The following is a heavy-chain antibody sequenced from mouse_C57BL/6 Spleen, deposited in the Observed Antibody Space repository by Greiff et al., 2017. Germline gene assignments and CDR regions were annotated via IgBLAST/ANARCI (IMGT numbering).Heavy chain of an antibody. Sequence: QVQLQQPGAELVMPGASVKLSCTASGYTFTSYWMPWVKQRPGQGLEWIGAIDPSDSYTNYPHKFKGQSTLTVDKSSNTAYLQLSSLTSEDSAVYDCARGEGYPFADWGQGTLVTVSA. CDR2: IDPSDSYT. D-gene: IGHD2-3*01. CDR1: GYTFTSYW. J-gene: IGHJ3*01. V-gene: IGHV1-69*01. CDR3: ARGEGYPFAD.